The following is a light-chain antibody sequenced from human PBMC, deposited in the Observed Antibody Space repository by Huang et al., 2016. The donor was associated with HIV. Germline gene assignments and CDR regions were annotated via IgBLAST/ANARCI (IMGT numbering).Light chain of an antibody. CDR1: PSVLHSSNQNY. CDR3: QQYITTPLT. Sequence: DIVMTQSPDSLAVFLGERATISCKSSPSVLHSSNQNYLAWYQQKPGQTPKLLIYWSSTRESGVPDRFSGDGSGSDFTLTINSLQAEDVAVYYCQQYITTPLTFGGGTKVEI. CDR2: WSS. J-gene: IGKJ4*01. V-gene: IGKV4-1*01.